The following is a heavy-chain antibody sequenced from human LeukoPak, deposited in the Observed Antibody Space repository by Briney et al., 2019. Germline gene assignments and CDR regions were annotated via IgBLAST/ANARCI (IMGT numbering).Heavy chain of an antibody. CDR2: IFYSGST. J-gene: IGHJ4*02. D-gene: IGHD6-13*01. Sequence: PSETLPLTCTVSGASISSYYWSWIRQPPGKGLEWIGYIFYSGSTLYNPSLQSRVTISVDTSKNQFSLKLTSVTAADTAVYYCASGPYPAAGTDHQFDYWGQGTLVTVSS. CDR1: GASISSYY. V-gene: IGHV4-59*01. CDR3: ASGPYPAAGTDHQFDY.